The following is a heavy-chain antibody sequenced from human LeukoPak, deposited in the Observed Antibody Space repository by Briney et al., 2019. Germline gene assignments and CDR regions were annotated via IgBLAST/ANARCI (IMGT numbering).Heavy chain of an antibody. D-gene: IGHD2-2*02. Sequence: SETLSLTCTVSGGSISSYYWSWIRQPPGKGLEWIGSIYYSGSTYYNPSLKSRVTISVDTSKNQFSLKLSSVTAADTAVYYCARVWKEYCSSTSCYRYYYMDVWGKGTTVTVSS. CDR1: GGSISSYY. V-gene: IGHV4-59*12. J-gene: IGHJ6*03. CDR3: ARVWKEYCSSTSCYRYYYMDV. CDR2: IYYSGST.